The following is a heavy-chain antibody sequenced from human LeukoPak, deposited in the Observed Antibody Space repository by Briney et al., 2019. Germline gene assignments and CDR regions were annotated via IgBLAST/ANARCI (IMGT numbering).Heavy chain of an antibody. J-gene: IGHJ4*02. V-gene: IGHV3-23*01. CDR3: AKVPGVGYSSGLDDY. CDR2: ISGSGGST. Sequence: PGGSLRLSCAASGFTFSSYAMSWVRQAPGKGLEWVSAISGSGGSTYYADSVKGRFTISRDNSKNTLYLQMNSLRAEDTAVYYCAKVPGVGYSSGLDDYWGQGTLVTVSS. D-gene: IGHD6-19*01. CDR1: GFTFSSYA.